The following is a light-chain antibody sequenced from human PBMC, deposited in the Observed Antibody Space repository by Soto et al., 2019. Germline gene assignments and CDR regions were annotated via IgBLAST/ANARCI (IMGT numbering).Light chain of an antibody. J-gene: IGLJ1*01. CDR2: EVS. Sequence: QSALTQPASVSGSPGQSITISCTGTSSDVGGYNYVSWYQQHQGEAPKLMIYEVSNQPSGVSNRFSGSKSGNTASLTISGLQAEDEADYYCSSYTSSDTYVFGTGTKLTVL. CDR3: SSYTSSDTYV. V-gene: IGLV2-14*01. CDR1: SSDVGGYNY.